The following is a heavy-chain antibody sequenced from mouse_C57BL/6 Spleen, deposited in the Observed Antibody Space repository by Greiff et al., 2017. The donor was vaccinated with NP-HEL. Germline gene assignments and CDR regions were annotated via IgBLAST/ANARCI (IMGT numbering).Heavy chain of an antibody. V-gene: IGHV1-82*01. J-gene: IGHJ4*01. CDR2: IYPGDGDT. CDR3: ARSSSLYYDYDYAMDY. CDR1: GYAFSSSW. Sequence: VQLQESGPELVKPGASVKISCKASGYAFSSSWMNWVKQRPGKGLEWIGRIYPGDGDTNYNGKFKGKATLTADKSSSTAYMQLSSLTSEDSAVYFCARSSSLYYDYDYAMDYWGQGTSVTVSS. D-gene: IGHD2-4*01.